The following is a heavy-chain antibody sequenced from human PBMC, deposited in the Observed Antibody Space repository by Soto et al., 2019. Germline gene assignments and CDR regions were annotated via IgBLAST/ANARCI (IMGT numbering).Heavy chain of an antibody. CDR3: ASAVVAGTDY. D-gene: IGHD6-19*01. V-gene: IGHV3-74*01. J-gene: IGHJ4*02. CDR2: INTDGSST. CDR1: GFTFSTHW. Sequence: EVHLVESGGGLVQPGGSLRLSCAASGFTFSTHWMHWVRQAPGKGLVWVSRINTDGSSTIYADSVKGRFTISRDNAKNTLYLQMNSLRAEDTAVYYCASAVVAGTDYWGQGTLVTVSS.